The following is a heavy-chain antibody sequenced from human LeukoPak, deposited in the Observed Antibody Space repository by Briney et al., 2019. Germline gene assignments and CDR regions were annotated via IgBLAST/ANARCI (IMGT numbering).Heavy chain of an antibody. V-gene: IGHV1-2*02. D-gene: IGHD5-12*01. CDR2: INPNSGGT. J-gene: IGHJ3*02. Sequence: GASVKVSCKASGYTFTAYYVHWVRQAPGQGLEWMGWINPNSGGTNYAQNFKGRVTMTRDTSISTAYMELNSLTSDDTAVYYCARDLPKTGYVGALDIWGQGTMVTVSS. CDR1: GYTFTAYY. CDR3: ARDLPKTGYVGALDI.